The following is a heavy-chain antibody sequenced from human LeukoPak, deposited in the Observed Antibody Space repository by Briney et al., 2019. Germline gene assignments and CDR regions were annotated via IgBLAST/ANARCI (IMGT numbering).Heavy chain of an antibody. D-gene: IGHD3-10*01. J-gene: IGHJ4*02. V-gene: IGHV1-24*01. Sequence: ASVKVSCKVSGYTLTELSMHWVRQAPGKGLEWMGGFDPEDGETIYAQKFQGRVTMTRDTSISTAYMELSRLRSDDTAVYYCARGSRLWFGELLYELEDYWGQGTLVSVSS. CDR2: FDPEDGET. CDR3: ARGSRLWFGELLYELEDY. CDR1: GYTLTELS.